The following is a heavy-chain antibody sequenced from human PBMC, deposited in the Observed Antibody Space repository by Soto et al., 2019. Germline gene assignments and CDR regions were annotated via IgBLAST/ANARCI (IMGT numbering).Heavy chain of an antibody. CDR1: GFTFSHAW. V-gene: IGHV3-15*07. CDR2: IKYKTDGGTT. J-gene: IGHJ4*02. Sequence: EVQLVESGGGLVKPGGSLRLSCAASGFTFSHAWMNWVRQAPGKGLEWVGRIKYKTDGGTTDYGAPVKGRFTISRDDPITTRELKLNCLNHVDTDVSYCTKDLSRYFCCLLPYYFDYWGQGTLVTLSS. CDR3: TKDLSRYFCCLLPYYFDY. D-gene: IGHD3-9*01.